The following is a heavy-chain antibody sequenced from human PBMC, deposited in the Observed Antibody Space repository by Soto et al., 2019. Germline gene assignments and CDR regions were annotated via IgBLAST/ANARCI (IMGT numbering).Heavy chain of an antibody. Sequence: QVQLVQSGTEVKKPGASVKVSCKASGYTFTSYGISWVRQAPGQGLEYMGWISAYNGHTNYAQKFQGRVTMHTGTSTKTVYMELRSLRSDDTAVYYCARGETGPSPSSWFDPWGQGTLVTVSS. CDR3: ARGETGPSPSSWFDP. CDR2: ISAYNGHT. V-gene: IGHV1-18*04. J-gene: IGHJ5*02. D-gene: IGHD1-1*01. CDR1: GYTFTSYG.